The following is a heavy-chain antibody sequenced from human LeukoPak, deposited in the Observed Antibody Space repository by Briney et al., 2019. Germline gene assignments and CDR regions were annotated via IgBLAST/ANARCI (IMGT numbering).Heavy chain of an antibody. CDR3: AREYYGSGSYYPFDY. V-gene: IGHV1-18*01. Sequence: ASVKVSCKASGYTFTSYGISWVRQAPGQGLEWMGWISACNGNTNYAQKLQGRVTMTTDTSTSTAYMELRSLRSDDTAVYYCAREYYGSGSYYPFDYWGQGTLVTVSS. J-gene: IGHJ4*02. D-gene: IGHD3-10*01. CDR2: ISACNGNT. CDR1: GYTFTSYG.